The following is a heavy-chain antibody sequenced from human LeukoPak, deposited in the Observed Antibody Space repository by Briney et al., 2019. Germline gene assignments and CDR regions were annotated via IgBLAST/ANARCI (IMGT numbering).Heavy chain of an antibody. CDR2: MNPVSGNA. V-gene: IGHV1-8*02. Sequence: ASVKVSCKASGDTFIPYTFSWVRQAPGQGLEWMGWMNPVSGNAGSAQKFQGRVTLTRDTSMNTAYMEVSSLRSDDTAVYYCARASLKVLVPSASDWFDPWGQGTLVTVSS. D-gene: IGHD2-2*01. CDR1: GDTFIPYT. CDR3: ARASLKVLVPSASDWFDP. J-gene: IGHJ5*02.